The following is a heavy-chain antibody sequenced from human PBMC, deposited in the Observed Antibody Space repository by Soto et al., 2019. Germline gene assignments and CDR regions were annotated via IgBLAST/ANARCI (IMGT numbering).Heavy chain of an antibody. J-gene: IGHJ4*02. D-gene: IGHD1-26*01. CDR2: IYYSGST. CDR3: ARRGGGSYLDFDY. Sequence: TSETLSLTCTVSGGSISSSDYCWGWIRQPPGKGLEWIGSIYYSGSTYYSPSLKSRVTISVDTSKNQFSLKLGSVTAADTAVYYCARRGGGSYLDFDYWGQGTLVTVSS. CDR1: GGSISSSDYC. V-gene: IGHV4-39*01.